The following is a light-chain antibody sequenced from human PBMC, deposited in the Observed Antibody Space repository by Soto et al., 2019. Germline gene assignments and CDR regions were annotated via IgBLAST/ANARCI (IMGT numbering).Light chain of an antibody. V-gene: IGLV2-14*01. J-gene: IGLJ1*01. CDR2: DVS. CDR3: SSYTSSSARV. Sequence: QSVLTQPASVSGSPGQSITISCTGTSSDVGGYNYVSWYQQYPGTAPKLMIYDVSNRPSGVSNRFSGSKSGNTASLTISGLQAEDEADYYCSSYTSSSARVFGTGTKVTVL. CDR1: SSDVGGYNY.